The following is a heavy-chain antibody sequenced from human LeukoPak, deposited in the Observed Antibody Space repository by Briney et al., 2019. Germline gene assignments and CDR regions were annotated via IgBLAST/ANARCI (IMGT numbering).Heavy chain of an antibody. CDR2: IYYSGST. CDR1: GGSISSSSYY. D-gene: IGHD1-26*01. J-gene: IGHJ4*02. V-gene: IGHV4-39*01. CDR3: ARGEKEDEWELLDY. Sequence: SETLSLTCTVSGGSISSSSYYWGWIRQPPGEGLEWIGSIYYSGSTYYNPSLKSRVTISVDTSKNQFSLKLSSVTAADTAVYYCARGEKEDEWELLDYWGQGTLVTVSS.